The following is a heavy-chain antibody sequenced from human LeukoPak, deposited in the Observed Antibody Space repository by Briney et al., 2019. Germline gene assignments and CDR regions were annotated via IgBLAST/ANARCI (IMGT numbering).Heavy chain of an antibody. CDR2: ISGSGGST. J-gene: IGHJ4*02. D-gene: IGHD3-9*01. CDR1: GFTFSNYA. Sequence: GGSLRLSCAASGFTFSNYAMNWVRQAPGKGLEWVSTISGSGGSTYYADSVKGRFTISRDNSEDTLYLQMNSLRAEDTAVYYCARGTPFEWGQGPRVTFPS. V-gene: IGHV3-23*01. CDR3: ARGTPFE.